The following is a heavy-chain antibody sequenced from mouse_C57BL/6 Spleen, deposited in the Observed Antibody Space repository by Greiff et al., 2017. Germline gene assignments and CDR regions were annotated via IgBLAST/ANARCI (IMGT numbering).Heavy chain of an antibody. V-gene: IGHV1-39*01. CDR1: GYSFTDYY. CDR3: SRGERGPYSNYGDY. CDR2: INPNDGTT. D-gene: IGHD2-5*01. J-gene: IGHJ3*01. Sequence: VQLQQSGPELVKPGASVKISCKASGYSFTDYYMNWVKQRNGKRLEWIGVINPNDGTTSYNQKFKGKATMTGDPSSSTAYMQHNSLTSEDSAVYDFSRGERGPYSNYGDYGGQGTLVTVSA.